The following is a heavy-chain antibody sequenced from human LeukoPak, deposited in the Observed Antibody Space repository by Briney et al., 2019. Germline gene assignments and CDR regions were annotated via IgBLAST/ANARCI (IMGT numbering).Heavy chain of an antibody. D-gene: IGHD5-18*01. Sequence: PAGTLTLTCSVSGGTFTSYYMTWVRQPPGKGLELIADISYDGSNKYYADSVKGRFTISRDNSKNTLYLQMNSLRAEDTAVYYCARLTANYWGQGTLVTVSS. CDR2: ISYDGSNK. CDR3: ARLTANY. V-gene: IGHV3-30*03. J-gene: IGHJ4*02. CDR1: GGTFTSYY.